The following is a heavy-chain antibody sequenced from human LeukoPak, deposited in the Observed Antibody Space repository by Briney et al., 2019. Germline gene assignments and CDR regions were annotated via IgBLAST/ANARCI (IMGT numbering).Heavy chain of an antibody. Sequence: PGGSLRLSCAASGFTFSSYWMHWVRQAPGKGLEWVSYISSSSSIIYYADSVKGRFTISRDNAKNSLYLQMNSLRYEDTAVYYCASLPYTSDWYYWGQGTLVTVSS. CDR1: GFTFSSYW. J-gene: IGHJ4*02. CDR2: ISSSSSII. CDR3: ASLPYTSDWYY. D-gene: IGHD6-19*01. V-gene: IGHV3-48*02.